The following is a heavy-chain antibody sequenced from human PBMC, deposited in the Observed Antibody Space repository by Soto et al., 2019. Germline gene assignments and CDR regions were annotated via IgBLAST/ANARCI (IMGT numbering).Heavy chain of an antibody. CDR3: ARTLDGNYYDSRTFDY. V-gene: IGHV3-74*01. Sequence: GGSLRLSCAASGFTFSTYWMHWVRQAPGKGLVWVSRINSDGSRTIYSDSVRGRLTISRDNARNTLYLQMTSLRPEDTAVYYCARTLDGNYYDSRTFDYWGQGALVTVS. D-gene: IGHD3-22*01. CDR2: INSDGSRT. CDR1: GFTFSTYW. J-gene: IGHJ4*02.